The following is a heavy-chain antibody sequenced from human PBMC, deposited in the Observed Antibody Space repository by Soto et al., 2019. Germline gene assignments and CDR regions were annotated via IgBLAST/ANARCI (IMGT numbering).Heavy chain of an antibody. CDR1: GGSITSSSYY. Sequence: QLQVQESGPGLVKPSETLSLTCTVSGGSITSSSYYWGWIRQPPGKGLEWIASIYYYSGSTYYNPSLKSRVTISVDTSKKQFSLKLSSVTAADTAVYDCARKAYYYYYMDVWGKGTTVTVSS. V-gene: IGHV4-39*01. J-gene: IGHJ6*03. D-gene: IGHD3-16*01. CDR3: ARKAYYYYYMDV. CDR2: IYYYSGST.